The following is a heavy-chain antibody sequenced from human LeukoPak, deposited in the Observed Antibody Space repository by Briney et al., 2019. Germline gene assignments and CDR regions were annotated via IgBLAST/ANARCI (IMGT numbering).Heavy chain of an antibody. CDR2: ISYDGSNK. CDR1: GFTFSSYA. D-gene: IGHD3-22*01. V-gene: IGHV3-30-3*01. CDR3: ARGAYYYDSSGYYTY. Sequence: GGSLRLSCAASGFTFSSYATHWVRQAPGKGLEWVAVISYDGSNKYYADSVKGRFTISRDNSKNTLYLQMNSLRAEDTAVYYCARGAYYYDSSGYYTYWGQGTLVTVSS. J-gene: IGHJ4*02.